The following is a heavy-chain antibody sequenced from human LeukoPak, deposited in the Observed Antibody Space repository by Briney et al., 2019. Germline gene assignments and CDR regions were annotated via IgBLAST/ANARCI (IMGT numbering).Heavy chain of an antibody. Sequence: GASVKVPCKASGGTFSSYAISWVRQAPGQGLEWMGGIIPLFGTANYAQKFQGRVTITTDESTSTAYMELRSLRSEHTAVYYCARVGGGSYVDYWGQGTLVTVSS. CDR1: GGTFSSYA. D-gene: IGHD1-26*01. V-gene: IGHV1-69*05. CDR2: IIPLFGTA. J-gene: IGHJ4*02. CDR3: ARVGGGSYVDY.